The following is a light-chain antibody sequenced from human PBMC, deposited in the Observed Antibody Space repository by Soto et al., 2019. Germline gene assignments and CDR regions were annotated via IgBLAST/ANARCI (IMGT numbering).Light chain of an antibody. CDR3: QQRSNWPT. V-gene: IGKV3-11*01. CDR2: DAS. CDR1: QSFSSY. Sequence: EIVLTQSPATLSLSPGERATLSCRAIQSFSSYLAWYQQKPCQAPRLLIYDASNRATGIPARFSGSGSGTDFTLTISSLEPEDFAVYYCQQRSNWPTFGQGTKVDIK. J-gene: IGKJ1*01.